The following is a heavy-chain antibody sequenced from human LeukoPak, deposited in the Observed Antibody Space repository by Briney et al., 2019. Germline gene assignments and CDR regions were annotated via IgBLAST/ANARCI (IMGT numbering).Heavy chain of an antibody. Sequence: PGGSLRLSCAASGFTFSSYGMHWVRQAPGKGLEWVAFIRYDGSNKYYADSVKGRFTISRDNSKNTLYLQMNSLRAEDTAVYYCAKQAIVVVPAAIRREVYYFDYWGQGTLVTVSS. J-gene: IGHJ4*02. CDR2: IRYDGSNK. D-gene: IGHD2-2*02. CDR3: AKQAIVVVPAAIRREVYYFDY. V-gene: IGHV3-30*02. CDR1: GFTFSSYG.